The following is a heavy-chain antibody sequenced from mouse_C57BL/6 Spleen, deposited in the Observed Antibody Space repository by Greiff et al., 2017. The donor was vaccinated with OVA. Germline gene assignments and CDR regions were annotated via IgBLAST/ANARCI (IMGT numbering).Heavy chain of an antibody. V-gene: IGHV1-82*01. CDR2: IYPGDGDT. Sequence: VQLPQSGPALVKPGASVKISCKASGYAFRSSWMNWVQQRPGKGLEWIGRIYPGDGDTNYNGKFKGKATLTADKSSSTAYMQLSSLTSEDSAVYFCARAGTRYAMDYWGQGTSVTVSS. D-gene: IGHD3-3*01. CDR1: GYAFRSSW. J-gene: IGHJ4*01. CDR3: ARAGTRYAMDY.